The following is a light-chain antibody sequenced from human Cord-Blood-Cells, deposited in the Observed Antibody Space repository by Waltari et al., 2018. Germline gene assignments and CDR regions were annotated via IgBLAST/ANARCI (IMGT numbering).Light chain of an antibody. CDR2: LNSDGSH. Sequence: QLVLTQSPSASASLGASVTLTCTLSSGHSSYAIAWHPQQPEKGPRYLMKLNSDGSHSKGDGVPDRFSGSSSGAERHLAISSLQSEDEADYYCQTWGTGIQVFGGGTKLTVL. CDR1: SGHSSYA. CDR3: QTWGTGIQV. V-gene: IGLV4-69*01. J-gene: IGLJ3*02.